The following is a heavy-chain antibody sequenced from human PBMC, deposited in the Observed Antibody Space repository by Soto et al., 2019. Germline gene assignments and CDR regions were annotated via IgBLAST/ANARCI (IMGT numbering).Heavy chain of an antibody. J-gene: IGHJ6*02. CDR2: ISYDGSNK. Sequence: GGSLRLSCAASGFTFSSYAMHWVRQAPGKGLEWVAVISYDGSNKYYADSVKGRFTISRDNSKNTLYLQMNSLRAEDTAVYYCARDLGRLFDPSKPSYYGMDVWGQGTTVTVSS. D-gene: IGHD3-9*01. V-gene: IGHV3-30-3*01. CDR3: ARDLGRLFDPSKPSYYGMDV. CDR1: GFTFSSYA.